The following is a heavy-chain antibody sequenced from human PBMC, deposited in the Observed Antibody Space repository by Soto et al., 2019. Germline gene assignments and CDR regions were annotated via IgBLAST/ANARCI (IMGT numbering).Heavy chain of an antibody. V-gene: IGHV1-18*01. D-gene: IGHD3-22*01. Sequence: ASVKVSCKASGYTFSSYGINWVRQAPGQGLEWLGWVSPYDGYTNYAQILQGRVSMTTDTSTKTAYMEVRSLRSDDTAVYYCARGGYYDSSGSRNYFYYGMTVCGQGTTVTVSS. CDR3: ARGGYYDSSGSRNYFYYGMTV. CDR1: GYTFSSYG. J-gene: IGHJ6*02. CDR2: VSPYDGYT.